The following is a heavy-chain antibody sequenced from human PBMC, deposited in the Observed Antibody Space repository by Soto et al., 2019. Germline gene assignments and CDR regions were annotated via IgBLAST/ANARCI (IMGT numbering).Heavy chain of an antibody. CDR2: ISTSSSFI. V-gene: IGHV3-21*01. J-gene: IGHJ6*02. Sequence: PGWSLRLSCAASGFTFSSYGMHWVRHAPGKGLEWVASISTSSSFIYYGDSVRGRFIISRDNAKNSLDLQMDSLRVEDTAVYYCERENKDVNKRTCTSSGFHGMDVWGQGITVTVSS. D-gene: IGHD6-25*01. CDR3: ERENKDVNKRTCTSSGFHGMDV. CDR1: GFTFSSYG.